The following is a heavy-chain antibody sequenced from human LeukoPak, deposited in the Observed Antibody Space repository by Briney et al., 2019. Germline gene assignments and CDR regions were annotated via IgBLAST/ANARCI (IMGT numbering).Heavy chain of an antibody. CDR3: ARDLNGSGIDY. V-gene: IGHV4-4*07. D-gene: IGHD3-10*01. Sequence: SETLSLTCAVYGGSSSGYYWSWIRQPAGKGLEWIGRIYTSGSTNYNPSLKSRVTMSVDTSKNQFSLKLSSVTAADTAVYYCARDLNGSGIDYWGQGTLVTVSS. J-gene: IGHJ4*02. CDR1: GGSSSGYY. CDR2: IYTSGST.